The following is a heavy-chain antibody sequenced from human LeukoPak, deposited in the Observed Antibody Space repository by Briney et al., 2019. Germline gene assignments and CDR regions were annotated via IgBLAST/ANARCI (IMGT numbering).Heavy chain of an antibody. D-gene: IGHD1-1*01. Sequence: GASVTVSCTASGYTFTSYGISWVRQAPGQGLEWMGWISAYNGNTNYAQKFQGRVTMTRDTSTSTVYMELSSLRSEDTAVYYCARGGPYNWNDYDAFDIWGQGTMVTVSS. V-gene: IGHV1-18*01. CDR1: GYTFTSYG. J-gene: IGHJ3*02. CDR2: ISAYNGNT. CDR3: ARGGPYNWNDYDAFDI.